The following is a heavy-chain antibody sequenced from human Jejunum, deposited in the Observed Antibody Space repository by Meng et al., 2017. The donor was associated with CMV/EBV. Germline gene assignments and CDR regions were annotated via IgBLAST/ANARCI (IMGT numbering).Heavy chain of an antibody. CDR1: A. D-gene: IGHD2-15*01. CDR2: TIPLFGPA. V-gene: IGHV1-69*01. J-gene: IGHJ6*02. Sequence: AIRRVRQAPGHGPEWVGATIPLFGPAQYAQKFQGRVTITADESTSTGYVEVSSLRSDDTAVYFCTRDLRGSGRLDYYYGMDVWGQGTTVTVSS. CDR3: TRDLRGSGRLDYYYGMDV.